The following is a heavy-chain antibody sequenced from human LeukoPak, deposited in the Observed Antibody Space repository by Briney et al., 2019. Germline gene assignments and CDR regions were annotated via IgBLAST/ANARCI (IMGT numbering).Heavy chain of an antibody. D-gene: IGHD3-10*01. CDR3: ARGPPGSRKDY. CDR1: GGSISSSSYY. V-gene: IGHV4-39*07. J-gene: IGHJ4*02. Sequence: SETLSLTCTVSGGSISSSSYYWGWIRQPPGKGLEWIGSIYYSGSTYYNPSLKSRVTISVDKSKNQFSLKLSSVTAADTAVYYCARGPPGSRKDYWGQGTLVTVSS. CDR2: IYYSGST.